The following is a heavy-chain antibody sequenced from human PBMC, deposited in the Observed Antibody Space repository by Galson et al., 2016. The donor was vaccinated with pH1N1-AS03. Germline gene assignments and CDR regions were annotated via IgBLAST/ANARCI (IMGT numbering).Heavy chain of an antibody. D-gene: IGHD3-10*01. CDR3: AGGLTYHFGSGRVF. J-gene: IGHJ4*02. V-gene: IGHV1-69*06. CDR1: GGTLSTFA. Sequence: SVKVSCKASGGTLSTFAISWVRQAPGQGLEWMGGFISLYDKANYAPKFQDRVTITADIFTNSAYMELSDLSSEDTAVYYCAGGLTYHFGSGRVFGGQGTLVTVSS. CDR2: FISLYDKA.